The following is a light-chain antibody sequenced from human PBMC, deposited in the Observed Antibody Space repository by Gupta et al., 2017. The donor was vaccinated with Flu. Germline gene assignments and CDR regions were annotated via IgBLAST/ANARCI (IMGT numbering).Light chain of an antibody. CDR2: DVS. J-gene: IGLJ2*01. Sequence: ISCTGTTSDVVGYSTGYGDEQRPGTAPKGMIYDVSNRLKGISNSFSGSATGNTASLTTSGIQAEAAADYYCRAYTSGNTPVVVFGGGTKPTVL. CDR1: TSDVVGYST. V-gene: IGLV2-14*04. CDR3: RAYTSGNTPVVV.